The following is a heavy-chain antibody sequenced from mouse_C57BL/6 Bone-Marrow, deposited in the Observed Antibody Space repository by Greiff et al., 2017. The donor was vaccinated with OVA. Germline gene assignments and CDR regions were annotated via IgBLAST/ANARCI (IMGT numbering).Heavy chain of an antibody. CDR1: GFTFSDYY. J-gene: IGHJ2*01. CDR3: ARGGGSDY. CDR2: ISNGGGST. Sequence: EVQGVESGGGLVQPGGSLKLSCAASGFTFSDYYMYWVRQTPEKRLEWVAYISNGGGSTYYPDTVKGRFTISRDNAKNTLYLQMSRLKSEDTAMYYCARGGGSDYWGQGTTLTVSS. V-gene: IGHV5-12*01.